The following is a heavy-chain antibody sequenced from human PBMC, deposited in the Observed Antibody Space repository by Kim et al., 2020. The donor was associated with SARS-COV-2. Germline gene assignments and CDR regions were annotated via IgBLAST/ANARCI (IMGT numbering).Heavy chain of an antibody. CDR3: ARTVLLWFGELLGGMDV. D-gene: IGHD3-10*01. Sequence: ASVKVSCKASGYTLTSYGISWVRQAPGQGLEWMGWISAYNGNTNYAQKLQGRVTMTTDTSTSTAYMELRSLRSDDTAVYYCARTVLLWFGELLGGMDVWGQGTTVTVSS. CDR1: GYTLTSYG. CDR2: ISAYNGNT. V-gene: IGHV1-18*04. J-gene: IGHJ6*02.